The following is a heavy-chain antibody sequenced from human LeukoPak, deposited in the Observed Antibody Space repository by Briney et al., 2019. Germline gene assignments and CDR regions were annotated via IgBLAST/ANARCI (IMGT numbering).Heavy chain of an antibody. J-gene: IGHJ4*02. CDR1: GGTFQGGTSNIYA. V-gene: IGHV1-69*04. D-gene: IGHD3-16*01. Sequence: GASVKVSCKASGGTFQGGTSNIYAINWVRQAPGQGLEWLGRINPPPGIANYPQRFQGRVTITADESATTAYMELGALRSDDTAVYYCAREACREMRLMWPSLGGQDCRYDSWGQGTLVTVSS. CDR2: INPPPGIA. CDR3: AREACREMRLMWPSLGGQDCRYDS.